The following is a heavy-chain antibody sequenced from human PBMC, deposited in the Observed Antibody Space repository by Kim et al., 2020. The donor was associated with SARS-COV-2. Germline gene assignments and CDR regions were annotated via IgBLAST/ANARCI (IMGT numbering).Heavy chain of an antibody. CDR2: INAGNGNT. CDR1: GYTFTSYA. D-gene: IGHD3-9*01. Sequence: ASVKVSCKASGYTFTSYAMHWVRQAPGQRLAWMGWINAGNGNTKYSQKFQGRATITRDTSASTAYMELSSLRSEDTAVYYCARDSYYDIFRYYYYYMDVWGKGTTVTVSS. V-gene: IGHV1-3*01. CDR3: ARDSYYDIFRYYYYYMDV. J-gene: IGHJ6*03.